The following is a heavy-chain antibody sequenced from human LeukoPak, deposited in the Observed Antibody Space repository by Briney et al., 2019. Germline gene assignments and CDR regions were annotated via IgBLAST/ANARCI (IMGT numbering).Heavy chain of an antibody. CDR2: IHTSGTT. Sequence: SEALSVTCTVAVGSMSSYYWSFIGQSARTGLEWLGRIHTSGTTWYNPSLKSRVTLSVDASKNQFSLGLTSVTAADTAVYYCARGDYYGGGGRNWFDPWGHGTLVTVSS. CDR1: VGSMSSYY. CDR3: ARGDYYGGGGRNWFDP. D-gene: IGHD4-23*01. J-gene: IGHJ5*02. V-gene: IGHV4-4*07.